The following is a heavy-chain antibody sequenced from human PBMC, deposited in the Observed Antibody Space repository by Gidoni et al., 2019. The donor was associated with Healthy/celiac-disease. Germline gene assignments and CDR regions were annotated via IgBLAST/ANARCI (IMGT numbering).Heavy chain of an antibody. D-gene: IGHD6-6*01. CDR1: GFTFSSYG. J-gene: IGHJ6*02. Sequence: QVQLVESGGGVVQPGRSLRLSCAASGFTFSSYGMHWVRQAPGKGREWVAVIWYDGSNKYYADSVKGRFTISRDNSKNTLYLQMNSLRAEDTAVYYCARDLLPPSPLAARLYYYYGMDVWGQGTTVTVSS. CDR3: ARDLLPPSPLAARLYYYYGMDV. V-gene: IGHV3-33*01. CDR2: IWYDGSNK.